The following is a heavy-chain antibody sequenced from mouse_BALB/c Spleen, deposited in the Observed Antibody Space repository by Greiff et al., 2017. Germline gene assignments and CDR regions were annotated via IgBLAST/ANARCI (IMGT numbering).Heavy chain of an antibody. CDR1: GYTFTSYW. V-gene: IGHV1S81*02. J-gene: IGHJ1*01. D-gene: IGHD2-4*01. Sequence: VKQSCKASGYTFTSYWMHWVKQRPGQGLEWIGEINPSNGRTNYNEKFKSKATLTVDKSSSTAYMQLSSLTSEDSAVYYCARWGITWYFDVWGAGTTVTVSS. CDR2: INPSNGRT. CDR3: ARWGITWYFDV.